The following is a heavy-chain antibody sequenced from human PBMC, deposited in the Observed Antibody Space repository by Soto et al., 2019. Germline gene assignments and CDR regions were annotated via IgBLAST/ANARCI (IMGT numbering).Heavy chain of an antibody. D-gene: IGHD1-26*01. CDR3: AKDGPFGGNYYYFDY. V-gene: IGHV3-23*01. CDR2: ISGGGGLE. CDR1: GFTFNSYA. J-gene: IGHJ4*02. Sequence: PGGSLRLSCAASGFTFNSYAMFWVRQAPGKGLEWVSSISGGGGLEYYADSVKGRFTISRDSSKNTLYLQMNTLTAEDTAVYYCAKDGPFGGNYYYFDYWGRGTLVTVSS.